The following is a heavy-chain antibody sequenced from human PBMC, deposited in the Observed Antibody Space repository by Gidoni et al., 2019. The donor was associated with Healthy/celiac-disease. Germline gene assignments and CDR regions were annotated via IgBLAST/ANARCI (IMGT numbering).Heavy chain of an antibody. CDR3: ARGGAKTMVRGVNPNWFDP. J-gene: IGHJ5*02. D-gene: IGHD3-10*01. CDR2: INHSGST. V-gene: IGHV4-34*01. Sequence: QVQLQQWGAGLLKPSETLSLTCAVYGGSFSGYYWSWIRQPPGKGLEWIGEINHSGSTNYNPSLKSRVTISVDTSKNQFSLKLSSVTAADTAVYYCARGGAKTMVRGVNPNWFDPWGQGTLVTVSS. CDR1: GGSFSGYY.